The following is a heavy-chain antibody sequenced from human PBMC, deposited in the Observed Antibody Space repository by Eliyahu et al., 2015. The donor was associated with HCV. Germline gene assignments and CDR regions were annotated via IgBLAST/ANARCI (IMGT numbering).Heavy chain of an antibody. CDR3: AREGEGVGWTYFFDY. Sequence: VSVLKSRGGLIQPGGSLRLSCEASGFTVSSKHMSWVRQAPGKGLEWVSVIYSVGGPFFGDSVKGRFNISRDQSKNTLYLQIKNLRDEDTAVYYCAREGEGVGWTYFFDYWGQGTLVTVSS. J-gene: IGHJ4*02. V-gene: IGHV3-53*01. CDR1: GFTVSSKH. D-gene: IGHD6-19*01. CDR2: IYSVGGP.